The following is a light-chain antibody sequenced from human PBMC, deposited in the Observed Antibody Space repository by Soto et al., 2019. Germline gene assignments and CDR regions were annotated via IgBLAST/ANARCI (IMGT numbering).Light chain of an antibody. J-gene: IGLJ2*01. V-gene: IGLV2-14*01. CDR1: SSDVGGYNY. Sequence: QSALTQPASVSGSPGQSITISYTGTSSDVGGYNYVSWYQQHPGKAPKLMIYEVSNRPSGVSNRFSGSKSGNTASLTISGLQAEDEADYYCRSYTSSSTPVFGGGTKLTVL. CDR2: EVS. CDR3: RSYTSSSTPV.